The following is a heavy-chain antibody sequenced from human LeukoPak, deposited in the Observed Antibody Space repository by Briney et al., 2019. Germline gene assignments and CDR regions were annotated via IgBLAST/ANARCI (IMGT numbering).Heavy chain of an antibody. J-gene: IGHJ6*03. V-gene: IGHV5-51*01. CDR1: GYSFTSYW. Sequence: GASLKISCKGSGYSFTSYWIGLVRQMPEKGLEWMGIIYPGGSDTRYSPSFQGQVTISAYKYIISPYLQWSSLKATDTAMYYCARHLDWGGYYMDVWGKGTPVTVSS. CDR3: ARHLDWGGYYMDV. CDR2: IYPGGSDT. D-gene: IGHD3-9*01.